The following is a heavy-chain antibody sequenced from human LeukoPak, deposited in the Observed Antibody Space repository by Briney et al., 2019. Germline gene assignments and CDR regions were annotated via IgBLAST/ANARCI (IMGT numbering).Heavy chain of an antibody. CDR3: AKDNYYDSSGYYTY. CDR1: GFTFDDYA. J-gene: IGHJ4*02. Sequence: PGGSLRLSCAASGFTFDDYAMHWVRRAPGKGLEWVSGISWNSGSIGYADSVKGRFTISRDNAKNSLYLQMNSLRAEDTALYYCAKDNYYDSSGYYTYWGQGTLVTVSS. D-gene: IGHD3-22*01. V-gene: IGHV3-9*01. CDR2: ISWNSGSI.